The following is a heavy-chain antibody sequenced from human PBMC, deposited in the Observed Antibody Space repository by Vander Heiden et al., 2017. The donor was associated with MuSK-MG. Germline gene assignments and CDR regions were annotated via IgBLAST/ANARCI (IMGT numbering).Heavy chain of an antibody. CDR3: SRGGNFDY. CDR1: GFTFSSYA. Sequence: EVQLLEYGGGLVQLGGSLRLSCAASGFTFSSYAMSWVRQAPGKGLEWVSAISGSGGSTYYADSVKGRFTISRDNSKNTLYLQMNSLRAEDTAVYYCSRGGNFDYWGQGTLVTVSS. V-gene: IGHV3-23*01. CDR2: ISGSGGST. D-gene: IGHD3-16*01. J-gene: IGHJ4*02.